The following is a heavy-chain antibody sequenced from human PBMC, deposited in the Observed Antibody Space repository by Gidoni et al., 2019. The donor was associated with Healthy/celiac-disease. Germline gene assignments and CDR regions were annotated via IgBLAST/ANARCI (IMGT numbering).Heavy chain of an antibody. J-gene: IGHJ4*02. D-gene: IGHD1-26*01. CDR2: IYYSGRT. V-gene: IGHV4-59*01. CDR1: GGSISSYY. CDR3: ASGGSWDPFDY. Sequence: QVQLQESGPGLVKPSETLSLTCPVSGGSISSYYWSWIRHPPGKGLEWIGYIYYSGRTNYNPSLKSRVTISVDTSKNQFSLKLSSVTAADTAVYYCASGGSWDPFDYWGQGTLVTVSS.